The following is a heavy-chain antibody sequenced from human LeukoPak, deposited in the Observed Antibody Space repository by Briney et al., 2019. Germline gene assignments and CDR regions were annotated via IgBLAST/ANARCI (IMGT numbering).Heavy chain of an antibody. D-gene: IGHD3-22*01. Sequence: SETLSLTCTVSGGSISSGDYYWSWIRQPPGKGLEWIGYIYYSGSTYYNPSLKSRVTISVDTSKNQFSLKLSSVTAADTAVYYCARVVVMRGRWLGYWGQGTLVTVSS. CDR3: ARVVVMRGRWLGY. V-gene: IGHV4-30-4*01. J-gene: IGHJ4*02. CDR1: GGSISSGDYY. CDR2: IYYSGST.